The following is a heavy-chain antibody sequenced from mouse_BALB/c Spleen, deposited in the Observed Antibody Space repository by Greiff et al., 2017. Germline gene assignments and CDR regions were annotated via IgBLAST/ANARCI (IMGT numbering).Heavy chain of an antibody. V-gene: IGHV1-18*01. CDR2: INPNNGGT. CDR3: ARESYYYGSSYDWYFDV. D-gene: IGHD1-1*01. Sequence: VQLKESGPELVKPGASVKISCKTSGYTFTEYTMHWVKQSHGKSLEWIGGINPNNGGTSYNQKFKGKATLTVDKSSSTAYMELRSLTSEDSAVYYCARESYYYGSSYDWYFDVWGAGTTVTVSS. CDR1: GYTFTEYT. J-gene: IGHJ1*01.